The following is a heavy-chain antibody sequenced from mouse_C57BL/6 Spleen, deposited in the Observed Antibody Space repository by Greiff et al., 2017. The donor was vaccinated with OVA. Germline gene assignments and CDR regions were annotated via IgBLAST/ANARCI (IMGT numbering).Heavy chain of an antibody. D-gene: IGHD2-2*01. V-gene: IGHV2-2*01. CDR3: ASLYGYDGYYYAMDY. CDR1: GFSLTSYG. Sequence: VKLQESGPGLVQPSQSLSITCTVSGFSLTSYGVHWVRQSPGKGLEWLGVIWSGGSTDYNAAFISRLSISKDNSKSQVFFKMNSLQADDTAIYYCASLYGYDGYYYAMDYWGQGTSVTVSS. J-gene: IGHJ4*01. CDR2: IWSGGST.